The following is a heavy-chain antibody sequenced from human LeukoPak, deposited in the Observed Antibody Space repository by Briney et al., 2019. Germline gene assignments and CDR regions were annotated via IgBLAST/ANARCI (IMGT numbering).Heavy chain of an antibody. Sequence: KPSETLSLTWTVSGGFMSAYYWGWIRQPPGKGLEWIGCIYYSGSTDYNPSLKSRVTMSVDTSKNQFSLKLRSVTAADTAVYYCARVASSGPCDHWGQGTLVTVSS. CDR1: GGFMSAYY. V-gene: IGHV4-59*01. CDR3: ARVASSGPCDH. CDR2: IYYSGST. J-gene: IGHJ4*02.